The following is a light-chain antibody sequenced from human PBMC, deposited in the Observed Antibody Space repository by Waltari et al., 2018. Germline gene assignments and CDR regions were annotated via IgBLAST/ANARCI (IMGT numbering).Light chain of an antibody. V-gene: IGLV1-47*01. Sequence: QSVLTQPPSASGTPGQKLSILCSGNNSNIGTNYVYWYQQFPETAPKLLIYRNNQRPSGVPARFSGSKSGTSASLAISGLRPEDEATYFCASRDASLTAWLFGGGTKLTVL. CDR2: RNN. CDR1: NSNIGTNY. J-gene: IGLJ3*02. CDR3: ASRDASLTAWL.